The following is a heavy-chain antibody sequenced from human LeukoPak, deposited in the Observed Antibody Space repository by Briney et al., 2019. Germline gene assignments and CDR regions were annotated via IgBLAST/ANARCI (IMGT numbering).Heavy chain of an antibody. D-gene: IGHD6-19*01. V-gene: IGHV3-64*01. CDR2: ISSNGGST. CDR3: ARVGIAVAGTWDYFDY. CDR1: GFTFSSYA. Sequence: PGGSLRLSCAASGFTFSSYAMQWVRQAPGKGLEYVSAISSNGGSTYYANSVKGGFTISRDNSKNTLYLQMGSLRAEDMAVYYCARVGIAVAGTWDYFDYWGQGTPVTVSS. J-gene: IGHJ4*02.